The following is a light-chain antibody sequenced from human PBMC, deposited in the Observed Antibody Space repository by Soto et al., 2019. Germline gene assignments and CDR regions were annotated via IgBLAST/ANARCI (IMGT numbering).Light chain of an antibody. J-gene: IGKJ3*01. Sequence: EIVLTQSPGTVSLSPGERATLSCRASQSVSSSYLAWYQQKPGQAPRLLIYGASSRATGIPDRFSGSGSGTDFTLTISSLEPEDFAVYYCQQRSNWPTFGPGTKVDIK. CDR1: QSVSSSY. V-gene: IGKV3D-20*02. CDR3: QQRSNWPT. CDR2: GAS.